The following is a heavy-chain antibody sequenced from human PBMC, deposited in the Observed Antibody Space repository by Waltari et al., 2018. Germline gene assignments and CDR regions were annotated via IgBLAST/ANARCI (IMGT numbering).Heavy chain of an antibody. Sequence: EVQLVESGGGLFQPGGSMRLACAASGFTVRTNYMRWVRQAPGKGLDGVSVIYSGGNKYSADSVKGRFTISRDNSKNTLYLQMNSLRAEDTAVYYCARGPGEFLPIDFWGQGTLVTVSS. CDR3: ARGPGEFLPIDF. D-gene: IGHD7-27*01. V-gene: IGHV3-53*01. CDR2: IYSGGNK. J-gene: IGHJ4*02. CDR1: GFTVRTNY.